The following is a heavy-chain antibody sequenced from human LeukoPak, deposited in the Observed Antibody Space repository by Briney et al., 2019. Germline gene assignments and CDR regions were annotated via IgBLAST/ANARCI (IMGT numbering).Heavy chain of an antibody. V-gene: IGHV3-30*02. CDR2: IRYDGSNK. CDR3: AKAAVWFGEFDAFDI. CDR1: GFTFSSYG. D-gene: IGHD3-10*01. Sequence: PGGSLRLSCAASGFTFSSYGMHWVRQAPGKGLEWVAFIRYDGSNKYYADSVKGRFTISRDNSKNTLYLQMNSLRAEDTAVYYCAKAAVWFGEFDAFDIWGQGTMVTVSS. J-gene: IGHJ3*02.